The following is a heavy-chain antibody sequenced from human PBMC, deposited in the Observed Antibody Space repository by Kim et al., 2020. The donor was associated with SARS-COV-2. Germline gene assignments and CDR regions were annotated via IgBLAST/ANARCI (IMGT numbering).Heavy chain of an antibody. CDR2: INPSGGST. D-gene: IGHD3-16*01. CDR1: GYTFTSYY. Sequence: ASVKVSCKASGYTFTSYYMHWVRQAPGQGLEWMGIINPSGGSTSYAQKFQGRVTMTRDTSTSTVYMELSSLRSEDTAVYYCARDLSAAGGLGLTYYYGMDVWGQGPTVTVSS. V-gene: IGHV1-46*01. CDR3: ARDLSAAGGLGLTYYYGMDV. J-gene: IGHJ6*02.